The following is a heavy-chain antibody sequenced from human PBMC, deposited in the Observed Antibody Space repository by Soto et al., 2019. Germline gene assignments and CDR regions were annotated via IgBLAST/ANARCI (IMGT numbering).Heavy chain of an antibody. CDR2: IYYSGST. V-gene: IGHV4-39*01. CDR3: ARHSYYDFWSGRRGMDV. Sequence: PSETMSLTCTVSGGSSSSSSYYWGWIRQPPGKGLEWIGSIYYSGSTYYNPSLKSRVTISVDTSENQFSLKLSSVTAADTAVYYCARHSYYDFWSGRRGMDVWGQGTTVTVSS. J-gene: IGHJ6*02. D-gene: IGHD3-3*01. CDR1: GGSSSSSSYY.